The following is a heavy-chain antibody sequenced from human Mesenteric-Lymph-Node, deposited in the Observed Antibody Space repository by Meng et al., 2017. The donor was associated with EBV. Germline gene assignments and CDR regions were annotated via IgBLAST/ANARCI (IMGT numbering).Heavy chain of an antibody. CDR1: GFIFSDFD. Sequence: QVQLGESGGGLAKPGGSLGLSCAASGFIFSDFDMSWIRQAPGKGLEWVSYISRSSSSIYYADSVKGRFTISRDNAKNSLYLQMNSLRAEDTAVYYCATGTYYWYYDYWGQGTLVTVSS. CDR3: ATGTYYWYYDY. J-gene: IGHJ4*02. CDR2: ISRSSSSI. D-gene: IGHD3-10*01. V-gene: IGHV3-11*01.